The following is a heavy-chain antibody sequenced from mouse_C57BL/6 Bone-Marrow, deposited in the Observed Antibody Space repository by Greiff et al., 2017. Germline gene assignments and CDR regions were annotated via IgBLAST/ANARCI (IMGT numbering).Heavy chain of an antibody. D-gene: IGHD1-2*01. V-gene: IGHV1-64*01. CDR2: IHPNSGST. J-gene: IGHJ4*01. CDR1: GYTFTSYW. CDR3: ARIGTTAFYAMDD. Sequence: QVQLQQPGAELVKPGASVKLSCTASGYTFTSYWMHWVKQRPGQGLEWIGMIHPNSGSTNYNEKFKSKATLTVDKSSSTAYMQLSSLTSEDSAVYYCARIGTTAFYAMDDWGQGTSVTVSS.